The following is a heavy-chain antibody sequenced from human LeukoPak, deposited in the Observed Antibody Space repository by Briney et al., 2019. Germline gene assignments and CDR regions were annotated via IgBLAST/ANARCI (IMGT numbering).Heavy chain of an antibody. CDR1: GFTFSSYW. V-gene: IGHV3-7*01. D-gene: IGHD3-3*01. CDR3: AREGGRITIFGVVISGSGFDY. Sequence: PGGSLRLSCAASGFTFSSYWMSWVRQAPGKGLEWVANIKQDGSEKYYVDPVKGRFTISRDNAKNSLYLQMNSLRAEDTAVYYCAREGGRITIFGVVISGSGFDYWGQGTLVTVSS. J-gene: IGHJ4*02. CDR2: IKQDGSEK.